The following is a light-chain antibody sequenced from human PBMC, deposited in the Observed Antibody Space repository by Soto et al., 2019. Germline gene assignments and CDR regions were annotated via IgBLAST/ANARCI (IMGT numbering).Light chain of an antibody. V-gene: IGLV2-8*01. CDR2: EVT. CDR1: SSNIGGNS. Sequence: QSVLTQPPSVSAAPGQKVTISCSGSSSNIGGNSVSWYQQLPGTAPKLVIYEVTKRPSGVPDRVSASKSGNTASLTVSGLRAEDEADYYCSSYAGSNNFVFGSGTKSPS. J-gene: IGLJ1*01. CDR3: SSYAGSNNFV.